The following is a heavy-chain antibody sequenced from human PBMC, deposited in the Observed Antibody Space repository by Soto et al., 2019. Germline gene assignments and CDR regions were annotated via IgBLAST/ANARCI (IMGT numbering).Heavy chain of an antibody. CDR1: GFTVSSNY. CDR3: ARYASTHCSGGSCYSWSFDP. Sequence: EVQLVESGGGLVQPGGSLRLSCAASGFTVSSNYMSWVRQAPGKGLEWVSVIYSGGSTYYADSVKGRFTISRDNSKNTLYLQMNSLRAEDTAVYYCARYASTHCSGGSCYSWSFDPWGQGTLVTVSS. CDR2: IYSGGST. J-gene: IGHJ5*02. V-gene: IGHV3-66*01. D-gene: IGHD2-15*01.